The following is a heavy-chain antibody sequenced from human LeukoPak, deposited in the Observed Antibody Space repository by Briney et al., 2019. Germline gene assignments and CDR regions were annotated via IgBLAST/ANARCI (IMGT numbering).Heavy chain of an antibody. CDR1: GFTFSSYW. Sequence: PGGSLRLSCAASGFTFSSYWMSWVRQAPGKGLEWVANIKQDGSEKYYVDSVKGRFTISRDNAKNSLYLQMNSLRAEDTAVYYCARDQPYSSGWYYYYYMDVWGKGPRSPSP. CDR2: IKQDGSEK. V-gene: IGHV3-7*01. J-gene: IGHJ6*03. D-gene: IGHD6-19*01. CDR3: ARDQPYSSGWYYYYYMDV.